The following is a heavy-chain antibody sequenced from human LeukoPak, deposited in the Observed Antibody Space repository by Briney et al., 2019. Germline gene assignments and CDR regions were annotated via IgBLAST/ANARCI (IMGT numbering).Heavy chain of an antibody. D-gene: IGHD4-17*01. V-gene: IGHV3-23*01. CDR1: GFSFSSHA. J-gene: IGHJ4*02. Sequence: GGSLRLSCATCGFSFSSHAMTWVRQAPGKGVEWLSAISISGDDTYYADSVKARFTISRDNSKNTLYLQMNSLSADDTAMYYCANEIRPNDYWGQGTLVTVSS. CDR2: ISISGDDT. CDR3: ANEIRPNDY.